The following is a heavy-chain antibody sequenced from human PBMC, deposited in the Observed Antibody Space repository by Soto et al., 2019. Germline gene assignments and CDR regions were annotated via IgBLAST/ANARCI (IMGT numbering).Heavy chain of an antibody. CDR1: GYTFPSY. CDR3: ARENWSNVD. D-gene: IGHD3-3*01. J-gene: IGHJ4*02. Sequence: QAQLVQSGAEAKRPGTSLKVTCKVSGYTFPSYFHWLRQAPGQGLECMGWMNPNDGDTEYARKFQGRVTLTRDTSITTAYMELSSLTSGDTAVYYCARENWSNVDWGQGTLVTVSS. CDR2: MNPNDGDT. V-gene: IGHV1-2*02.